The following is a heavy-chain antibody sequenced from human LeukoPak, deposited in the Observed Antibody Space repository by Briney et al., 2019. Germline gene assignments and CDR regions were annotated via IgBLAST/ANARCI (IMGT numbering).Heavy chain of an antibody. CDR2: IYSGGST. V-gene: IGHV3-66*01. CDR1: GFTVSSNY. D-gene: IGHD2/OR15-2a*01. CDR3: ARDEPSPDSTDLDY. Sequence: GGSLRLSCAASGFTVSSNYMTWVRQAPGKGLEWVSVIYSGGSTSYTDSVKGRFTISRDNSKNTLYLQMNRLRAEDTAVYYCARDEPSPDSTDLDYWGQGTLVTVSS. J-gene: IGHJ4*02.